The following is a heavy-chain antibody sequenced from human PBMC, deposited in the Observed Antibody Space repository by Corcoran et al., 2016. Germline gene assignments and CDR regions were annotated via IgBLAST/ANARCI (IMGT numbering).Heavy chain of an antibody. CDR1: GDSVSSNSAA. J-gene: IGHJ3*02. D-gene: IGHD3-22*01. V-gene: IGHV6-1*01. CDR3: ARYYYDLRRDAFDS. CDR2: TYYRCKWYN. Sequence: QVQLQQSGPGLVKPSQTLSLTCAISGDSVSSNSAAWHWIRQSPSRGLEWLGRTYYRCKWYNDYAVSVKSRITINPDTSKNQFSLQLNSVTPADTAVYYWARYYYDLRRDAFDSCGQGTMVTVSS.